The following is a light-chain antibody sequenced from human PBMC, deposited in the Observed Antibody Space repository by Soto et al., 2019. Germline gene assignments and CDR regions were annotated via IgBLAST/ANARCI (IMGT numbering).Light chain of an antibody. J-gene: IGLJ2*01. CDR3: CSYAGSYSWV. CDR1: SSDVGGYNY. CDR2: DVS. Sequence: QSALTQPRSVSGSPGQSVTISCTGTSSDVGGYNYVSWYQQYPGKAPKFMIHDVSKRPSGVPDRFSGSKSGNTASLTISGLQAEDEADYYCCSYAGSYSWVFGGGTQLTVL. V-gene: IGLV2-11*01.